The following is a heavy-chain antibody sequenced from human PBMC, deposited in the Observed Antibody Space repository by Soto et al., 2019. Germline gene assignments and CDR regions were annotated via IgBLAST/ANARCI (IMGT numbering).Heavy chain of an antibody. CDR3: ARHIAVAGTRGFDY. Sequence: QVELQESGPGLVKTSGALSLTCAVSGGSISSGHWWRWVRQPPGEGLEWIGEIFQSGTTNYNPSVESRVIISMDKSKNQFSLEVISVTAADTAVYFCARHIAVAGTRGFDYWGHGTLFTVSS. CDR1: GGSISSGHW. CDR2: IFQSGTT. V-gene: IGHV4-4*02. J-gene: IGHJ4*01. D-gene: IGHD6-19*01.